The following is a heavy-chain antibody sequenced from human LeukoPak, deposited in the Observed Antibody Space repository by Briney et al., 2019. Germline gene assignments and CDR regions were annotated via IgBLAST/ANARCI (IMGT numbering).Heavy chain of an antibody. J-gene: IGHJ4*02. V-gene: IGHV1-58*01. D-gene: IGHD3-22*01. CDR3: AAESVYYYDSSGYYVFDY. CDR2: IVVGSGNT. CDR1: GFTFTSSA. Sequence: AASVNVSCKASGFTFTSSAVQWVRQARGQRLEWIGWIVVGSGNTNYAQKFQERVTITRDMSTSTAYMELSSLRSEDTAVYYCAAESVYYYDSSGYYVFDYWGQGTLVTVSS.